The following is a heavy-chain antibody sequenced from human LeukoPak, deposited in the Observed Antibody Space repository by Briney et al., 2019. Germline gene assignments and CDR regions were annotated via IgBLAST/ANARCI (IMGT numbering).Heavy chain of an antibody. J-gene: IGHJ6*03. Sequence: SGGSLRLSCAASGFTFSSYGMHWVRQAPGKGLEWVAFIRYDGSNKYYADSVKGRFTISRDNSKNTLYLQMNSLRAEDTAVYYCAKDRGVGHFDWLFIYYYYYYMDVWGKGTTVTISS. V-gene: IGHV3-30*02. CDR1: GFTFSSYG. CDR3: AKDRGVGHFDWLFIYYYYYYMDV. D-gene: IGHD3-9*01. CDR2: IRYDGSNK.